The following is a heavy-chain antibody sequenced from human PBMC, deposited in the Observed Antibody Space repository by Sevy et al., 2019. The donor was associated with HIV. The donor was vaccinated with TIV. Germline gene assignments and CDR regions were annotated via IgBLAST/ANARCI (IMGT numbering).Heavy chain of an antibody. CDR2: INPNSGGT. CDR1: GYTFTGYY. D-gene: IGHD2-2*01. CDR3: ARVTLSGIVVVPAATRSNWFDP. V-gene: IGHV1-2*02. Sequence: ASLKVSCKASGYTFTGYYMHWVRQAPGQGLEWLGWINPNSGGTNYAQKFQGRVTMTRDTSISTAYMELSRLRSDDTAVYYCARVTLSGIVVVPAATRSNWFDPWGQGTLVTVSS. J-gene: IGHJ5*02.